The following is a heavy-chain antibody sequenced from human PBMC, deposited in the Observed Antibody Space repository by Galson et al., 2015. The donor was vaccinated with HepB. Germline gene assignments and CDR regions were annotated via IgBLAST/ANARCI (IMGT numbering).Heavy chain of an antibody. D-gene: IGHD5-24*01. V-gene: IGHV3-21*01. CDR2: ISSSSSYI. Sequence: SLRLSCAASGFTFSSYSMNWVRQAPGKGLEWVSSISSSSSYIYYADSVKGRFTISRDNAKNSLYLQMNSLRAEDTAVYYCARAVEMATIPHQYYFDYWGQGTLVTVSS. CDR3: ARAVEMATIPHQYYFDY. CDR1: GFTFSSYS. J-gene: IGHJ4*02.